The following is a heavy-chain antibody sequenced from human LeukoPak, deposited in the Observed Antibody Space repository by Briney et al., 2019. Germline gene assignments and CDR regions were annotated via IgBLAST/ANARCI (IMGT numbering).Heavy chain of an antibody. J-gene: IGHJ6*02. CDR1: GFTFSSYA. CDR3: ARDHPYCSSTSCATYYGMDV. Sequence: GGSLRLSCAASGFTFSSYAMSWVRQAPGKGLEWVSAISGSGGSTYCADSVKGRFTISRDNAKNSLYLQMNSLRDEDTAVYYCARDHPYCSSTSCATYYGMDVWGQGTTVTVSS. CDR2: ISGSGGST. D-gene: IGHD2-2*01. V-gene: IGHV3-23*01.